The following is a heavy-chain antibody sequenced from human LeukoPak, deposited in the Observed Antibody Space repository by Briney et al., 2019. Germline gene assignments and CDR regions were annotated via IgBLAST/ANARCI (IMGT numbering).Heavy chain of an antibody. CDR1: GGIFSCYA. Sequence: GGSVKDSCKGCGGIFSCYAISWVRQAGGQGLEWMRWINAGNGNTKYTQRLQGRVTITRDTSASTAYMELSSLRSEDTAVYYCARVARSSSGYWGQGTLVTVSS. CDR3: ARVARSSSGY. V-gene: IGHV1-3*01. CDR2: INAGNGNT. D-gene: IGHD6-6*01. J-gene: IGHJ4*02.